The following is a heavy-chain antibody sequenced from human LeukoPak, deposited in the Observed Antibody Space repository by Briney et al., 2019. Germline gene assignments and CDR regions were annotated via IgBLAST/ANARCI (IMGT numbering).Heavy chain of an antibody. D-gene: IGHD3-10*01. CDR3: ARVTTGTGPFDY. V-gene: IGHV1-2*02. CDR2: INPNSGGT. CDR1: GYTLTGYY. J-gene: IGHJ4*02. Sequence: ASVKVSCKASGYTLTGYYMHWVRQAPGQGLEWMGWINPNSGGTNYAQKFQGRVTMTRDTSISTAYMELSRLRSDDTAVYYCARVTTGTGPFDYWGQGTLVTVSS.